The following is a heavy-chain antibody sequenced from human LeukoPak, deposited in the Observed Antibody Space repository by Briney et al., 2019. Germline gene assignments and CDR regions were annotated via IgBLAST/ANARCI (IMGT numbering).Heavy chain of an antibody. CDR2: IYYSGST. CDR3: ARGTKGYDFWSGYPATGLDV. Sequence: SQTLSLTCTVSGGSLSSGDYYWSWIRQPPGKGQEWIGYIYYSGSTYYNPSLKSRVTISVDTSKNQFSLKLSSVTAADTAVYYCARGTKGYDFWSGYPATGLDVWGQGTTVTVSS. V-gene: IGHV4-30-4*01. D-gene: IGHD3-3*01. CDR1: GGSLSSGDYY. J-gene: IGHJ6*02.